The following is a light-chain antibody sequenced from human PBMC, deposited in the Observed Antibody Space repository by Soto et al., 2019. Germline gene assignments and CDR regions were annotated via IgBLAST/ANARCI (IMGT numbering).Light chain of an antibody. Sequence: EIVLTQSPATLSLSPGERVALSCWSSQSISIYLAWYQQKPGQAPRLLIYDASNRATGIPARFSGSGSGTDFTLTISRLEPEDFAVYYCQQYGSSPPITFGQGTRLEIK. CDR3: QQYGSSPPIT. CDR2: DAS. J-gene: IGKJ5*01. V-gene: IGKV3-20*01. CDR1: QSISIY.